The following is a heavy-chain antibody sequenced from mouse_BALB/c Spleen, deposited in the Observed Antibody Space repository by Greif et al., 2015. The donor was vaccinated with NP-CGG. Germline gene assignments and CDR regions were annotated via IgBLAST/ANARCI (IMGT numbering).Heavy chain of an antibody. D-gene: IGHD2-14*01. V-gene: IGHV5-12*02. CDR1: GFTFSDYY. J-gene: IGHJ1*01. CDR3: ARHDIRYNWYFDV. Sequence: EVQLVESGGGLVQPGGSLKLSCATSGFTFSDYYMYWVRQTPEKRLEWVAYISNGGGSTYYPDTVKGRFTISRDHAKNTLYLQMSRLKSEDTAMYYCARHDIRYNWYFDVWGAGTTVTVSS. CDR2: ISNGGGST.